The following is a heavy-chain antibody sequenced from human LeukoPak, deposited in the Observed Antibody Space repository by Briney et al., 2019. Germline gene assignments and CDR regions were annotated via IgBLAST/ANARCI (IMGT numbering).Heavy chain of an antibody. Sequence: SETLSLTCTVSGSMYNYYWSWIRQPPGKGLEWIGYIHYNGITNYNPSLKSRVTISVDTSKNQFSLKLSSVTAADTAVYYCARDKGAFWSGSDAFDIWGQGAMVTVSS. CDR2: IHYNGIT. D-gene: IGHD3-3*01. V-gene: IGHV4-59*12. J-gene: IGHJ3*02. CDR1: GSMYNYY. CDR3: ARDKGAFWSGSDAFDI.